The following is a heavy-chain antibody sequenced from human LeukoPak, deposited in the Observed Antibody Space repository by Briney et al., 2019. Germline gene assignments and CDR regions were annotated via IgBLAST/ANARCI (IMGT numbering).Heavy chain of an antibody. V-gene: IGHV3-64*02. J-gene: IGHJ4*02. CDR3: ARSYYCGSGTYAPPVGH. CDR1: GFTFSTCP. CDR2: INSNGGRT. Sequence: GGSLRLSCVAFGFTFSTCPMYWVRQAPGKGLELVSSINSNGGRTYYADSMKGRFTISRDNSKNTLYLQMDSLRAEDVAVYYCARSYYCGSGTYAPPVGHWGQGTLVTVSS. D-gene: IGHD3-10*01.